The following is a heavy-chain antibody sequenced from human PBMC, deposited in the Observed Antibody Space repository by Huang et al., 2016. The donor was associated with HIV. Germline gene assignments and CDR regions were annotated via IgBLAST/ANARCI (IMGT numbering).Heavy chain of an antibody. Sequence: SGGGYYWSWIGQPPGKGLESVGYIFYTETTYYNPSLKSRVSMSVDMSKNQFSLRLSSVTAADTAMYLCARAAYMNSRAYYYYMDVWGRGTMVTVSS. D-gene: IGHD1-26*01. CDR1: SGGGYY. J-gene: IGHJ6*03. V-gene: IGHV4-30-4*01. CDR2: IFYTETT. CDR3: ARAAYMNSRAYYYYMDV.